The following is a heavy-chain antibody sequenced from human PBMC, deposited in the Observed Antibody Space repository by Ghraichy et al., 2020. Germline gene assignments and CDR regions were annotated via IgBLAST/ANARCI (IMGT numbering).Heavy chain of an antibody. CDR3: AIQDCSSTSCFGDS. CDR1: GYTFTSYA. V-gene: IGHV7-4-1*02. Sequence: VKVSCKASGYTFTSYAMNWVRQAPGQGLEWMGWINTNTGNPTYAQGFTGRFVFSLDTSVSTAYLQISSLKAEDTAVYYCAIQDCSSTSCFGDSWGQGTLVTVSS. J-gene: IGHJ4*02. CDR2: INTNTGNP. D-gene: IGHD2-2*01.